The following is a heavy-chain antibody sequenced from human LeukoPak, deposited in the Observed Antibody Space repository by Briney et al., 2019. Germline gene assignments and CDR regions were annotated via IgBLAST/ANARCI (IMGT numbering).Heavy chain of an antibody. CDR3: ARLAFVPAAYYYYGMDV. D-gene: IGHD2-2*01. J-gene: IGHJ6*02. CDR2: IYYSGST. Sequence: SETLSLTCTVSNNSISSYYWSWIRQPPGKGLEWIGYIYYSGSTNYNPSLKSRVTISVDTSKNQFFLKLSSVTAADTAVYYCARLAFVPAAYYYYGMDVWGQGTTVTVSS. CDR1: NNSISSYY. V-gene: IGHV4-59*08.